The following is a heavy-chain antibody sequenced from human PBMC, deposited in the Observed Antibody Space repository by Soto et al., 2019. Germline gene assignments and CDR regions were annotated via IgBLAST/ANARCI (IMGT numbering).Heavy chain of an antibody. Sequence: KGLEWVAVISYDGSNKYYADSVKGRFTISRDNSKNTLYLKMNSLRPEDTAVFFFQGEDGIRDTVPVSAFLPNRSSDL. CDR3: QGEDGIRDTVPVSAFLPNRSSDL. D-gene: IGHD2-2*02. J-gene: IGHJ2*01. V-gene: IGHV3-30-3*01. CDR2: ISYDGSNK.